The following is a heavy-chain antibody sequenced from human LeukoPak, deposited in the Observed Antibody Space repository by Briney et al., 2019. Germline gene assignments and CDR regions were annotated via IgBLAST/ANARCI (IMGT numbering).Heavy chain of an antibody. CDR1: GGSISTGGYY. Sequence: SETLSLTCTVSGGSISTGGYYWSWTRQHPGKGLEWIGNIYYSGSTYYSPSLKRRVSMSVYASKNQFSLTLFSVTAADTAVYFCARAAPNYYDSSGSLRNPYFDYWGQGTLVTVSS. CDR3: ARAAPNYYDSSGSLRNPYFDY. D-gene: IGHD3-22*01. J-gene: IGHJ4*02. CDR2: IYYSGST. V-gene: IGHV4-31*03.